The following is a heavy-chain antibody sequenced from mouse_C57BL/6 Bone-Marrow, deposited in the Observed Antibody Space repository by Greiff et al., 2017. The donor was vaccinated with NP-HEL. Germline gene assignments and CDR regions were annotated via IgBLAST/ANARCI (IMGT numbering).Heavy chain of an antibody. CDR1: GYTFTEYT. J-gene: IGHJ4*01. V-gene: IGHV1-62-2*01. CDR2: FYPGSGSI. Sequence: QVQLKQSGAELVKPGSSFPLSCKASGYTFTEYTIHWVKQRSGQGLEWIGWFYPGSGSIKYNEKFKDKATLTADKSSSTVYMERSRLTSEDSAVYFCARHEAGYAMDDWGQGTSVTVSS. CDR3: ARHEAGYAMDD.